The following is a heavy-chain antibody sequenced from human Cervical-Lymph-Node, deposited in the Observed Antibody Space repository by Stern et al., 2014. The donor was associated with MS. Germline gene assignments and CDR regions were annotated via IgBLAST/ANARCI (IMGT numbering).Heavy chain of an antibody. CDR2: ISSTGSSR. J-gene: IGHJ3*02. CDR1: GFSFSDHY. CDR3: ASPGPQNAFDI. V-gene: IGHV3-11*01. Sequence: VQLVESGGGLVKPGGSLRLSCEASGFSFSDHYMSWIRQAPGKGLEWISYISSTGSSRYYVDSVKGRFTVSRDNSNNSLSLQMNSLRTEDTAMYYCASPGPQNAFDIWGQGTMVTVSS.